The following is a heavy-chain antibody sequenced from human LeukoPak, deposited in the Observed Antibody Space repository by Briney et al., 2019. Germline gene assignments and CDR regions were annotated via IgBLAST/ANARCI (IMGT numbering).Heavy chain of an antibody. CDR1: GYTFTSYG. CDR3: ARDWGCSSTSCYGFVY. CDR2: ISAYNGNT. Sequence: GASVKVSCKASGYTFTSYGISWVRQAPGQGLEWMGWISAYNGNTNYAQKLQGRVTMTTDTSTSTAYMELRSLRSDDTAVYYCARDWGCSSTSCYGFVYWGQGTLVTVSS. J-gene: IGHJ4*02. V-gene: IGHV1-18*01. D-gene: IGHD2-2*01.